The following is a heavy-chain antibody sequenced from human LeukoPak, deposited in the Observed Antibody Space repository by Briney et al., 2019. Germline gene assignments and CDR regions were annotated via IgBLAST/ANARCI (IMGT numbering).Heavy chain of an antibody. CDR3: ARRDDYGDELDY. J-gene: IGHJ4*02. V-gene: IGHV3-30*04. Sequence: GRSLRLSCAASGFTFSSYAMHWVRQAPGKGLEGVAVISYDGSNKYYADSVKGRFTISRDNSKNTLYLQMNSLRAEDTAVYYCARRDDYGDELDYWGQGTLVTVSS. D-gene: IGHD4-17*01. CDR1: GFTFSSYA. CDR2: ISYDGSNK.